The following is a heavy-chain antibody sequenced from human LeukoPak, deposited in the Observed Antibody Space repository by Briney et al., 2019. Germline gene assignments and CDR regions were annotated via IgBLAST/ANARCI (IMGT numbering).Heavy chain of an antibody. CDR2: ISWDGGST. Sequence: PGGSLRLSCAASGFTFDDYAMHWVRQAPGKGLEWVSLISWDGGSTYYADSVKGRFTISRDNSKNSLYLQMNSLRAEDTALYYCAKEGSSGPLDYYYMDVWGKGTTVTVSS. CDR3: AKEGSSGPLDYYYMDV. CDR1: GFTFDDYA. J-gene: IGHJ6*03. V-gene: IGHV3-43D*03. D-gene: IGHD6-19*01.